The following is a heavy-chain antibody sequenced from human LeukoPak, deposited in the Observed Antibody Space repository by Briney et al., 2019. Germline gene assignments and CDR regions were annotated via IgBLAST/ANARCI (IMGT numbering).Heavy chain of an antibody. J-gene: IGHJ4*02. CDR1: GGSISSGYY. CDR3: ARGTNGVK. D-gene: IGHD2-8*01. CDR2: IYHSGST. Sequence: SQTLSLTCTVSGGSISSGYYWGWIRQPPGKGLEWIGSIYHSGSTYYNPSLKRRVTISVDTSKNQFSLKLSSVTAADTAVYYCARGTNGVKWGQGTLVTVSS. V-gene: IGHV4-38-2*02.